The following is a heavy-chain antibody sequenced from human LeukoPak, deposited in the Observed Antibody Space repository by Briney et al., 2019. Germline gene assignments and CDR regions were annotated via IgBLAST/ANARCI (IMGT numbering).Heavy chain of an antibody. J-gene: IGHJ4*02. V-gene: IGHV1-69*04. CDR1: GGTFSSYA. Sequence: ASVKVSCKASGGTFSSYAISWVRQAPGQGLEWMGRIIPILGIANYAQKFQGRVTITADKSTSTAYMELSSLRSEDTAVYYCAGVYSSSTSWVDYWGQGTLATVSS. D-gene: IGHD6-6*01. CDR2: IIPILGIA. CDR3: AGVYSSSTSWVDY.